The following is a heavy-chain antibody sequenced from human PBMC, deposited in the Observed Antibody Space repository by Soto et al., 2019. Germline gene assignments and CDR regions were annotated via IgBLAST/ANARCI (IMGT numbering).Heavy chain of an antibody. CDR1: GFTFSSYE. CDR3: ARARSFDSLDY. CDR2: ISSSGSTI. J-gene: IGHJ4*02. V-gene: IGHV3-48*03. D-gene: IGHD3-9*01. Sequence: SGFTFSSYEMNWVRQAPGKGLEWVSYISSSGSTIYYADSVKGRFTISRDNAKNSLYLQMNSLRAEDTAVYYCARARSFDSLDYWGQGTLVTVSS.